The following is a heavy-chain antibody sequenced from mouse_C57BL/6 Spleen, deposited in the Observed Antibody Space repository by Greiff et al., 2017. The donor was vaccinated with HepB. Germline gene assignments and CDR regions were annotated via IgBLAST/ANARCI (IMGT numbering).Heavy chain of an antibody. V-gene: IGHV1-15*01. CDR3: TRRGFTTVVAMDY. CDR2: IDPETGGT. CDR1: GYTFTDYE. J-gene: IGHJ4*01. D-gene: IGHD1-1*01. Sequence: PLQQSGAELVRPGASVTLSCKASGYTFTDYEMHWVKQTPVHGLEWIGAIDPETGGTAYNQKFKGKAILTADKSSSTAYMELRSLTSEDSAVYYCTRRGFTTVVAMDYWGQGTSVTVSS.